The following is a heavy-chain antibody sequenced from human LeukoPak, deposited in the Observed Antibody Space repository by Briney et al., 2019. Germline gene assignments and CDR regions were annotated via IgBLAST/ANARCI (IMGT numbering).Heavy chain of an antibody. D-gene: IGHD2-2*01. CDR3: TTDPDCSSTSCYRSYYYYGMDV. V-gene: IGHV3-15*01. CDR1: GFTFSNAW. Sequence: GGTLRLSCAASGFTFSNAWMSWVRKAPGKGLEYVGRIKSKTDAATTDYAAPVKGRFTISRDDTKNTLYLQMNSLKTEDTAVYYCTTDPDCSSTSCYRSYYYYGMDVWGKGTTVTVSS. CDR2: IKSKTDAATT. J-gene: IGHJ6*04.